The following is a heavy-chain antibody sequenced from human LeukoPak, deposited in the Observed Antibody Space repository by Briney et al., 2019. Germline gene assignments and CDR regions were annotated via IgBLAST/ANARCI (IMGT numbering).Heavy chain of an antibody. V-gene: IGHV3-21*01. J-gene: IGHJ4*02. CDR2: ISSSSSYI. CDR3: ARDAPGGLYYFDY. Sequence: GGSLRLSCAASGFTFSSYSMNWVRQAPGKGLEWVSSISSSSSYIYYVDSVKGRFTISRDNAKNTLYLQMNSLRAEDTAVYYCARDAPGGLYYFDYWGQGTLVTVSS. D-gene: IGHD3-16*01. CDR1: GFTFSSYS.